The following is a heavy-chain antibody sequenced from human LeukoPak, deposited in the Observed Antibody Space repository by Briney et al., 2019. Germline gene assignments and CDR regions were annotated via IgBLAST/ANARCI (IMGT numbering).Heavy chain of an antibody. D-gene: IGHD2-21*01. V-gene: IGHV4-59*08. J-gene: IGHJ4*02. CDR3: ASHSGGAIDY. CDR2: IYYSGST. Sequence: PSETLSLTCTVSDGSISSYYWSWIRQPPGKGLEWIGYIYYSGSTNYNPSLKSRVTISVDTSKNQFSLKLSSVTAADTAVYYCASHSGGAIDYWGQGTLVTVSS. CDR1: DGSISSYY.